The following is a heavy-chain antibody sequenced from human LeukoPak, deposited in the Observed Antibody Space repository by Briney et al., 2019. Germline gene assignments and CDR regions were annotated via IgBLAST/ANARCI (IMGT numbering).Heavy chain of an antibody. CDR2: ISDNGGST. Sequence: QTGGSLRLSCAASGFTFSSYAMSWVSQAPGKGLEWVSTISDNGGSTYYADSVKGRFTISRDNSKNTLYLQMNSLRAEDTAVYYCAKPPPDSSSWLFDYWGQGALVTVSS. V-gene: IGHV3-23*01. J-gene: IGHJ4*02. CDR3: AKPPPDSSSWLFDY. CDR1: GFTFSSYA. D-gene: IGHD6-13*01.